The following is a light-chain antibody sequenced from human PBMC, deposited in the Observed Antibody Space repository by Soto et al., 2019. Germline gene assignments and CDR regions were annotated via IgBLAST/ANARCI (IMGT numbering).Light chain of an antibody. CDR3: QHYGSSLWT. Sequence: EIVLTQSPGTLSLSPGERATLSYRSSQSVSSSLAWYQQNRGQAPRLLIYDVSNRATGIPDRFSGSGSGTDFTLTISRLEPEDFAMYYCQHYGSSLWTFGQGTKVDIK. CDR1: QSVSSS. CDR2: DVS. V-gene: IGKV3-20*01. J-gene: IGKJ1*01.